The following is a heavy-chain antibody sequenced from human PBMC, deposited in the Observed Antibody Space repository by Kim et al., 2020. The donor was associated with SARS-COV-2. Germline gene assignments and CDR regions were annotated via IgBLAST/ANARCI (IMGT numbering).Heavy chain of an antibody. D-gene: IGHD2-8*01. CDR3: ARASFCTSGGCYFDS. CDR2: ISTTGSST. CDR1: GFTFGDYY. J-gene: IGHJ4*02. Sequence: GGSLRLSCEASGFTFGDYYMNWIRQAPGKGLEWVSKISTTGSSTSYADFVKGRFIISRDNTKSSLYLQMNKLRAEDTAVFYCARASFCTSGGCYFDSWGQGALVTVSS. V-gene: IGHV3-11*01.